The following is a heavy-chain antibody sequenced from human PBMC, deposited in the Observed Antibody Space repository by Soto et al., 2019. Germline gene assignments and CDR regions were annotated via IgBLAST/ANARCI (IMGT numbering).Heavy chain of an antibody. D-gene: IGHD5-18*01. J-gene: IGHJ4*02. CDR3: ARMFRERKYSYGYFDY. Sequence: EVQLVETGGGLIQPGGSLRLSCAASGFTVSSNYMSWVRQAPGKGLEWVSVIYSGGSTYYADSVKGRFTISRDNSQNTLYLQMNSLSAEDTAVYYCARMFRERKYSYGYFDYWGQGTLVTVSS. V-gene: IGHV3-53*02. CDR2: IYSGGST. CDR1: GFTVSSNY.